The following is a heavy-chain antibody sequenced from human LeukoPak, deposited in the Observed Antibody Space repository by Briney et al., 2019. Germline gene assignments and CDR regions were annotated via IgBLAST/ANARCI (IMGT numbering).Heavy chain of an antibody. Sequence: GGSLRLSCAASGFTVSINYMSWVRQAPGKGLEWVSVIYSGGSTYYADSVKGRFTISRDNSKNTLYLQMNSLRAEDTAVYYCARGARKWFGEPRGMDVWGQGTTVTVSS. J-gene: IGHJ6*02. CDR2: IYSGGST. D-gene: IGHD3-10*01. CDR1: GFTVSINY. V-gene: IGHV3-66*01. CDR3: ARGARKWFGEPRGMDV.